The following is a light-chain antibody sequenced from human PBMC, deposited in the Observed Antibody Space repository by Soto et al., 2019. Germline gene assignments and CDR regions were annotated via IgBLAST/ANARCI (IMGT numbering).Light chain of an antibody. V-gene: IGLV2-23*02. Sequence: QSALTQPASVSGSPGESITISCTGTSSDVGSYTLVSWYQQHPGKTPKLMIYEVSKRPSGVSNRFSGSKSGNTASLTISGLQGEVLVECYCRSYAGSSSSILGT. CDR1: SSDVGSYTL. CDR2: EVS. CDR3: RSYAGSSSSI. J-gene: IGLJ1*01.